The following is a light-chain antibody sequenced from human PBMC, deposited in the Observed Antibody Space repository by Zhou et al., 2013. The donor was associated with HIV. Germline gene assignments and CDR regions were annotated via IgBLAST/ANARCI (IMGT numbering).Light chain of an antibody. J-gene: IGKJ5*01. CDR3: QQFDNIPIT. Sequence: DIQMTQSPSSLSASVGDRVTITCQTSQDINTYLHWYQQTPGKAPKLLIHDTSILQTGVPSRFSGSGSGTHFILRISSLQPEDIGTYFCQQFDNIPITFGQGTRLEIK. CDR1: QDINTY. CDR2: DTS. V-gene: IGKV1-33*01.